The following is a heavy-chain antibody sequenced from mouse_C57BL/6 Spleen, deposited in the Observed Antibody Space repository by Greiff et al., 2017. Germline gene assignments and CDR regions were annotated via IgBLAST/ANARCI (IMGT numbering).Heavy chain of an antibody. J-gene: IGHJ4*01. D-gene: IGHD2-1*01. CDR2: IWRGGST. Sequence: VQLQQSGPGLVQPSQSLSITCTVSGFSLTSYGVHWVRQSPGKGLEWLGVIWRGGSTDYNAAFMSRLSITKDNSKSQVFFKMNSLQADDTAIYYCAKNSGGNYVDAMDYWGQGTSGTVSS. CDR1: GFSLTSYG. V-gene: IGHV2-5*01. CDR3: AKNSGGNYVDAMDY.